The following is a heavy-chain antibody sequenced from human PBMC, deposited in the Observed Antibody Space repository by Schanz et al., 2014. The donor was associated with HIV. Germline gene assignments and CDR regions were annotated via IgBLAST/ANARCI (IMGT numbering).Heavy chain of an antibody. V-gene: IGHV1-69*01. D-gene: IGHD6-6*01. CDR3: ARGAAARHNSYYYDLDV. CDR2: IIPMFGTA. CDR1: GGTFNSYA. J-gene: IGHJ6*02. Sequence: QVQLVQPGAEVKKPGSSVKVSCKASGGTFNSYAITWVRQAPGQGLEYMGGIIPMFGTANYAQKFQGRVTVTADESTSTGYMEMNRLVSEDTGLYYCARGAAARHNSYYYDLDVWGQGTTVIVSS.